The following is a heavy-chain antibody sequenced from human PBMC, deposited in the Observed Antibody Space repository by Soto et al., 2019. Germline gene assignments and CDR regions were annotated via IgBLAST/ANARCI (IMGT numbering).Heavy chain of an antibody. CDR2: VSSSGNS. V-gene: IGHV4-31*03. J-gene: IGHJ6*02. Sequence: SETLSLTCTVSGDSISSATHYWNWIRQHPGKGLEGIGYVSSSGNSYYSPSLKSRVSMSVDTSKNLFSLKLNSVTAADTAVYYCTRDLDIGHRGYGQSNVWGQGKTVTVSS. CDR1: GDSISSATHY. D-gene: IGHD5-12*01. CDR3: TRDLDIGHRGYGQSNV.